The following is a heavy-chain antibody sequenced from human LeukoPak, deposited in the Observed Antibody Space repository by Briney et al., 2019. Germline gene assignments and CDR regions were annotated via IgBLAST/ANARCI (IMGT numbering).Heavy chain of an antibody. J-gene: IGHJ4*02. CDR1: GDTSTTYG. CDR2: ISSSNGNT. Sequence: ASVKVSCEASGDTSTTYGFSWVRQAPGQGLEWMGWISSSNGNTKHAKNLPARVTLTNDTSTTTANMELRSLTLHATAGDYCARDPFLIVGVIISFFDYWGQGTLVTVSS. V-gene: IGHV1-18*01. D-gene: IGHD3-10*01. CDR3: ARDPFLIVGVIISFFDY.